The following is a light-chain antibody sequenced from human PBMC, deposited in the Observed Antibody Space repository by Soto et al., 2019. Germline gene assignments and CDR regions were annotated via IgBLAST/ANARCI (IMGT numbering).Light chain of an antibody. V-gene: IGLV4-69*01. J-gene: IGLJ2*01. CDR1: SGHSNYA. Sequence: QPVLTQSPSASASLGASVKLTCTLSSGHSNYAIAWHQQQSEKGPRYLMKLNSDGSHSKGDGIPDRFSGSSSGAERYLTISRRQSDYEADYYGQTWGSGIVVFGGGTKLTVL. CDR2: LNSDGSH. CDR3: QTWGSGIVV.